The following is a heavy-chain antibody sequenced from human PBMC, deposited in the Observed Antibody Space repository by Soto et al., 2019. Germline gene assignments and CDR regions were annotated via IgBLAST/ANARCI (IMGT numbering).Heavy chain of an antibody. V-gene: IGHV3-23*01. Sequence: GGSLRLSCAASGFTFSSYAMSWVRQAPGKGLEWVSAISGSGGSTYYAASVKGRFTISRDNSKNPLYLQMNSLRAEDTAVYYCAKLGSYDTANYYYYGMDVWGQGTTVTVSS. CDR2: ISGSGGST. J-gene: IGHJ6*02. CDR3: AKLGSYDTANYYYYGMDV. CDR1: GFTFSSYA. D-gene: IGHD1-26*01.